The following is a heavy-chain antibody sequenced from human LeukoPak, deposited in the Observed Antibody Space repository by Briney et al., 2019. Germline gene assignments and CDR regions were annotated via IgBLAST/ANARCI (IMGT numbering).Heavy chain of an antibody. CDR3: ASNTYYYDSSGYLV. D-gene: IGHD3-22*01. J-gene: IGHJ3*01. V-gene: IGHV4-61*02. Sequence: PSQTLSLTCTVSGGSITSGSHYWSWIRQPAGKGLEWIGRIYTDGSTNYNPSLKSRVTISVDTSKNQFSLKLSSVTAADTAVYYCASNTYYYDSSGYLVWGQGTMVTVSS. CDR1: GGSITSGSHY. CDR2: IYTDGST.